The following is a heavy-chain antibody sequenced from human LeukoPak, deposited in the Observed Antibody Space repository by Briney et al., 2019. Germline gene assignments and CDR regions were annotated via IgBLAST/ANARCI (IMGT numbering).Heavy chain of an antibody. CDR3: AKEPSAAGDYYYYYMDV. J-gene: IGHJ6*03. Sequence: GGSLRLSCAASGFTFSSYGMHWVRQAPGKGLEWVAVISYDGSNKYYADSVKGRFTISRDNSKNTLYLQMNSLRAEDTAVYYCAKEPSAAGDYYYYYMDVWGKGTTVTVSS. D-gene: IGHD6-13*01. CDR2: ISYDGSNK. CDR1: GFTFSSYG. V-gene: IGHV3-30*18.